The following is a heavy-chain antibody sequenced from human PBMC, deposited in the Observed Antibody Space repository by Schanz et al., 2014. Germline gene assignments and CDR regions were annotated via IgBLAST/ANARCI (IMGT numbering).Heavy chain of an antibody. CDR1: GYTFTSYY. D-gene: IGHD2-2*01. V-gene: IGHV1-24*01. Sequence: QVQLVQSGAEVKKPGASVKVSCKASGYTFTSYYMHWVRQAPGRGLEWMGGFYHEDGDTVYAQKFQGRVIMTEDTSTDTAYVELSRLTSEDTGVYYCATETSRTWFYNGVDVWGQGTTVTVSS. CDR3: ATETSRTWFYNGVDV. J-gene: IGHJ6*02. CDR2: FYHEDGDT.